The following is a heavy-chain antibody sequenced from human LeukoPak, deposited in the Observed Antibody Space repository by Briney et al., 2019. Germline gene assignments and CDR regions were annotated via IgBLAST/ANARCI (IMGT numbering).Heavy chain of an antibody. Sequence: SETLSLTCAVCGGSFSDYYWTWIRQTPGKGLEWIGEISPSGSSNYNPSLKSRVTISVDTSKKQFSLKLRSVTAADTAVYYCARGRQDVNMILVVMAGVSYYLDVWSKGTTVTVS. J-gene: IGHJ6*03. CDR3: ARGRQDVNMILVVMAGVSYYLDV. CDR2: ISPSGSS. CDR1: GGSFSDYY. V-gene: IGHV4-34*01. D-gene: IGHD3-22*01.